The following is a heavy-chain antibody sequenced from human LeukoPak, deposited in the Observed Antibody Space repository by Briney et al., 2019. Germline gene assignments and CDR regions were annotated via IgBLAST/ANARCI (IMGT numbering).Heavy chain of an antibody. Sequence: PSETLSLTCTVSGGSVSSGSYYWSWIRQPPGKGLEWIGYIYYSGSTNYNPSLKSRATISVDTSKNQFSLKLSSVTAADTAVYYCARYGGNSYYFDYWGQGTLVTVSS. V-gene: IGHV4-61*01. CDR3: ARYGGNSYYFDY. J-gene: IGHJ4*02. D-gene: IGHD4-23*01. CDR1: GGSVSSGSYY. CDR2: IYYSGST.